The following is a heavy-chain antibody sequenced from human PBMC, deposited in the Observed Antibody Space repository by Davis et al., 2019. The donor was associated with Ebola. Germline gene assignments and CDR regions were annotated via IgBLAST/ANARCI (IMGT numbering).Heavy chain of an antibody. V-gene: IGHV3-23*01. CDR3: AKGHIVVVIAIGH. CDR2: ISGSGGST. D-gene: IGHD2-21*01. CDR1: GFTFSSYA. Sequence: LSLTCAASGFTFSSYAMSWVRQAPGKGLEWVSAISGSGGSTYYADSVKGRFTISRDNSKNTLYLQMNSLRAEDTAVYYCAKGHIVVVIAIGHWGQGTLVTVSS. J-gene: IGHJ4*02.